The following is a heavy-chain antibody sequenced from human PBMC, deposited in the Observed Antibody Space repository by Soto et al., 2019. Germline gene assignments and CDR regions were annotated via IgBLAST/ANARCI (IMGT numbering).Heavy chain of an antibody. Sequence: QVQLLQSGAEVKKPGSSVKVSCKVSGGAFTNYALNWVRHGPGQGLEWLGGIIPLHNTSNYSLKFLGRVTVTADSSSTTVYMELNSLTSDDTATDYCASWSNWNPLYYDGLDVWGQGTTGTGSS. J-gene: IGHJ6*02. V-gene: IGHV1-69*06. D-gene: IGHD1-20*01. CDR3: ASWSNWNPLYYDGLDV. CDR2: IIPLHNTS. CDR1: GGAFTNYA.